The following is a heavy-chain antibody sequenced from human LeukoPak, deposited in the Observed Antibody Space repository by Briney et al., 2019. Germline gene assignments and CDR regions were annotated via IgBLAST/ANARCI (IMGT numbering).Heavy chain of an antibody. Sequence: SETLSLTCTVSGGPISGSNYYWGWIRQPPGRGLEWIGSIYYSGSTYYNPSLKSRVTISVDTSKRQFSLELRSVTAADTAVYYCARHSSMTTVAFDYWGQGTLGTVSS. J-gene: IGHJ4*02. CDR3: ARHSSMTTVAFDY. D-gene: IGHD4-23*01. CDR1: GGPISGSNYY. V-gene: IGHV4-39*01. CDR2: IYYSGST.